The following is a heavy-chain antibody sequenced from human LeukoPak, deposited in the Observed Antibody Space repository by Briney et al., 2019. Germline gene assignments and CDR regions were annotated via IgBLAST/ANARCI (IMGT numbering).Heavy chain of an antibody. CDR2: IYYSGST. Sequence: PSETLSLTCTVSGGSISSSSYYWGWIRQPPGKGLEWIGSIYYSGSTYYNPSLKSRVTISVDTSKNQFSLKLSSVTAADTAVYYCATTGGLLWFGEEQMPSPPDYWGQGTLVAVSS. D-gene: IGHD3-10*01. V-gene: IGHV4-39*01. J-gene: IGHJ4*02. CDR3: ATTGGLLWFGEEQMPSPPDY. CDR1: GGSISSSSYY.